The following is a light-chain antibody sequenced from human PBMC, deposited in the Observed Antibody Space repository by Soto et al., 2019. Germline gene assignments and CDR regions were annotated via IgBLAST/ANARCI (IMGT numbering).Light chain of an antibody. CDR2: SAS. CDR1: QSISSW. CDR3: QQLNSYPQT. V-gene: IGKV1-5*01. J-gene: IGKJ5*01. Sequence: DMQMTQSPSTLSGSVGDRVTITCRASQSISSWLAWYQQKPGKPPKLLVYSASTLQSGVPSRFSGSGSGPDFTLTISSLQPEDSATYFCQQLNSYPQTFGQGTRLEIK.